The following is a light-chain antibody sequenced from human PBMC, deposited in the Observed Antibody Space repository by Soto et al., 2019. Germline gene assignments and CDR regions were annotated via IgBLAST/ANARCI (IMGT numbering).Light chain of an antibody. Sequence: ETVLTQSPATLSLSPGERATLSCRASRSISTYLAWYQQKPGQAPRLLIYEALNRATGIPARFSGSGSGTEFTLTISSLQSEDFTVYYCQQYNKWPLTFGQGTKVDIK. CDR3: QQYNKWPLT. J-gene: IGKJ1*01. CDR2: EAL. CDR1: RSISTY. V-gene: IGKV3-11*01.